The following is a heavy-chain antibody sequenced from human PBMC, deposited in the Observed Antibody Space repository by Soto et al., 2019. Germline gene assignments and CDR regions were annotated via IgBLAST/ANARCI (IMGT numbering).Heavy chain of an antibody. D-gene: IGHD5-18*01. CDR1: GGTFSSYA. CDR3: AGNRRVVTGFDCFDP. CDR2: IIPIFGTA. J-gene: IGHJ5*02. V-gene: IGHV1-69*13. Sequence: GASVKVSCKASGGTFSSYAISWVRQAPGQGLEWMGGIIPIFGTANYAQKFQGRVTITADESTSTAYMELSSLRSEDTAVYYCAGNRRVVTGFDCFDPWGQGTLVTVSS.